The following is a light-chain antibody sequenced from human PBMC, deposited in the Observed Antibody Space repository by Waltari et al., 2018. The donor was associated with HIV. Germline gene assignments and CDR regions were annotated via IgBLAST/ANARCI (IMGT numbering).Light chain of an antibody. CDR2: EVS. Sequence: QSALTQPASVSGSPGQSITISCTGTNSDLGAYNYVSWYQQHPGKAPKLLIYEVSNRPSGVSNRFSGSKSGTTAALTIPGLQAEDEADYYCSSYTGTSTLYVFGPGTKVTVL. V-gene: IGLV2-14*01. CDR3: SSYTGTSTLYV. CDR1: NSDLGAYNY. J-gene: IGLJ1*01.